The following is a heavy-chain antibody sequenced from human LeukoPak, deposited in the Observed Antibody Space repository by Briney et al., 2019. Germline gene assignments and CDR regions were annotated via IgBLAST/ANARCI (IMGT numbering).Heavy chain of an antibody. J-gene: IGHJ5*02. Sequence: GASVKESCKASGYTFTGDYMQWVRQAAGQGLEWMGWISPNSGGTKYAQNFQGRFTMTRDTSISTAYMELSRLRSDDTAVYYCARGDCSSISCPFDPWGQGTLVTVSS. D-gene: IGHD2-2*01. CDR1: GYTFTGDY. CDR2: ISPNSGGT. CDR3: ARGDCSSISCPFDP. V-gene: IGHV1-2*02.